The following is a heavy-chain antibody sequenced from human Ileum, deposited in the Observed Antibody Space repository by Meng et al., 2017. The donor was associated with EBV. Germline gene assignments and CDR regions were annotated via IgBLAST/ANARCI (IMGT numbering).Heavy chain of an antibody. V-gene: IGHV4-30-4*01. CDR1: RVSSTRVVYH. Sequence: GRFKLSLTLALTLAFSRVSSTRVVYHWSWTRQPPGKGLEWIGCSGGTYYNPSLKSRLTISVDTSKNQFSLKLDSATAADTAVYYCAIYAVGGSGQGYWGQGTLVTVSS. D-gene: IGHD1-26*01. CDR2: SGGT. J-gene: IGHJ4*02. CDR3: AIYAVGGSGQGY.